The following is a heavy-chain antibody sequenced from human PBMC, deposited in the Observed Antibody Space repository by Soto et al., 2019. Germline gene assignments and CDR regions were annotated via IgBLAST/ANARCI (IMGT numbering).Heavy chain of an antibody. J-gene: IGHJ6*02. D-gene: IGHD3-10*01. CDR3: ARGLVSSYGYYGMDV. CDR1: GYSFTSYW. CDR2: IDPSDSYT. V-gene: IGHV5-10-1*01. Sequence: GESLKISCKGSGYSFTSYWISWVRQMPGKGLEWMGRIDPSDSYTNYSPSFQGHVTISADKSTSTAYLQWSSLKASDTAMYYCARGLVSSYGYYGMDVWGQGTTVTVSS.